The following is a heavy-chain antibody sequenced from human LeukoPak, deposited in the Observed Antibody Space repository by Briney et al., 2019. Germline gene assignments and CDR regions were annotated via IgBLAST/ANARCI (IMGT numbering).Heavy chain of an antibody. CDR2: IYYSGST. Sequence: SETLSLTCTVSGGSISSYYWSWIRQPPGKGLEWIAYIYYSGSTNYNPSLKSRVTISVDTSKNQFSLKLSSVTAADTAVYYCARDVSGSSWHDYWGQGTLVTVSS. V-gene: IGHV4-59*01. D-gene: IGHD6-13*01. CDR3: ARDVSGSSWHDY. J-gene: IGHJ4*02. CDR1: GGSISSYY.